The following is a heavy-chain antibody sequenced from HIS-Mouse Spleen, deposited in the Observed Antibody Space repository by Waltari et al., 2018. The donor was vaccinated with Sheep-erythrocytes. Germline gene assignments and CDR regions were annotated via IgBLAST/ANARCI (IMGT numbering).Heavy chain of an antibody. D-gene: IGHD5-12*01. V-gene: IGHV5-51*01. Sequence: EVQLVQSGAEVKKPGESLKISCKGSGYSFTSYWIGWVRQMPGKGLEWLGVIYPGDSDTRYSPSFQGQVTISAAQSISTAYLQWSSLKASDTAVYYCARLFYVDIVATTLFDYWGQGTLVTVSS. J-gene: IGHJ4*02. CDR2: IYPGDSDT. CDR3: ARLFYVDIVATTLFDY. CDR1: GYSFTSYW.